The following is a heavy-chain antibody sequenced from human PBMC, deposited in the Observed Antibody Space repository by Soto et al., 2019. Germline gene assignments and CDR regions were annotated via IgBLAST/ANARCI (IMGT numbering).Heavy chain of an antibody. Sequence: EVQLVESGGGLVQPGGSLKLSCAASGFTFSGSAMHWVRQAPGKGLEWVGRIRNKANSYATVYAASVKGRFTISRDDSNSTAYLQMNSLKTEDTAVYYCTRHNDFWSGINWFDPWGQGTLVTVSS. CDR1: GFTFSGSA. V-gene: IGHV3-73*01. CDR3: TRHNDFWSGINWFDP. J-gene: IGHJ5*02. CDR2: IRNKANSYAT. D-gene: IGHD3-3*01.